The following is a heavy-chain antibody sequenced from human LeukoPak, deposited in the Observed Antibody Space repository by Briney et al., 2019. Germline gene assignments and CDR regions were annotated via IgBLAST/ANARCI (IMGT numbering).Heavy chain of an antibody. J-gene: IGHJ6*03. CDR1: GYTLTELS. D-gene: IGHD2-2*02. Sequence: GASVKVSCMVSGYTLTELSMHWVRQAPGKGLEWMGGFDPEDGETIYAQKFQGRVTMTEDTSTDTAYMELTSLRSEDTAVYYCARVAAEVVGVPGAIGFGWLRRDYYYMDVWGKGTPVTVAS. V-gene: IGHV1-24*01. CDR2: FDPEDGET. CDR3: ARVAAEVVGVPGAIGFGWLRRDYYYMDV.